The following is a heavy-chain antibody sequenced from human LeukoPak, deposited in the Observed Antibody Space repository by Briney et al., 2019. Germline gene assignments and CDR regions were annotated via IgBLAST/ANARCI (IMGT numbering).Heavy chain of an antibody. J-gene: IGHJ6*04. Sequence: GGSLRLSCAASGFTYSSYEMNWVRQAPGKGLEWVSYISSSGSTIYYADSVKGRFTISGDNAKNSLYLQMNSLRAEDTAVYYCAELGITMIGGVWGKGTTVTISS. D-gene: IGHD3-10*02. CDR3: AELGITMIGGV. CDR2: ISSSGSTI. CDR1: GFTYSSYE. V-gene: IGHV3-48*03.